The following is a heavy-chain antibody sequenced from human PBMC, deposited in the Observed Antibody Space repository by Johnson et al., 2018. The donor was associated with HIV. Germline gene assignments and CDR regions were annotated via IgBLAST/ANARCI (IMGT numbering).Heavy chain of an antibody. V-gene: IGHV3-20*04. J-gene: IGHJ3*02. Sequence: VQLVESGGGVVRPGGSLRLSCAASGFTFDDYGMSWVRQAPGKGLEWVSGINWNGGSTGYAASVKGRFTISRDNAKNSLYLQVNSLRAEDTAVYYCARTQRVTMIVVSLGAFDIWGQGTMVTVSS. D-gene: IGHD3-22*01. CDR1: GFTFDDYG. CDR3: ARTQRVTMIVVSLGAFDI. CDR2: INWNGGST.